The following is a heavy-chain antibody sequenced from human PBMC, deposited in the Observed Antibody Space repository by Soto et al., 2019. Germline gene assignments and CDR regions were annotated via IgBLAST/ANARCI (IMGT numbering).Heavy chain of an antibody. V-gene: IGHV4-4*02. CDR1: GGSISRSNW. CDR2: IYYSGST. J-gene: IGHJ4*02. Sequence: QVQLQESGPGLVKPSGTLSLTCAVSGGSISRSNWWNWVRQPPGKGVEWIGKIYYSGSTNYNPSLKSRVIIPVDKSKNQFSLKLNSLTAADTAVYYCARSITFDWLFFDYWGQGTLVTVSS. D-gene: IGHD3-9*01. CDR3: ARSITFDWLFFDY.